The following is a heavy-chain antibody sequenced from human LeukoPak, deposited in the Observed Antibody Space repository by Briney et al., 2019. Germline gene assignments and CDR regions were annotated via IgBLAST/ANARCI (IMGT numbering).Heavy chain of an antibody. CDR2: ISYDGSNK. CDR1: GFTFSSYA. J-gene: IGHJ4*02. D-gene: IGHD6-13*01. Sequence: PGRSLRLSCAASGFTFSSYAMHWVRQAPGKGLEWVAVISYDGSNKYYADSVKGRFIISRDNAKNSLYLQMNSLRAEDTAVYYCAREDSSSWQVDYWGQGTLVTVSS. CDR3: AREDSSSWQVDY. V-gene: IGHV3-30-3*01.